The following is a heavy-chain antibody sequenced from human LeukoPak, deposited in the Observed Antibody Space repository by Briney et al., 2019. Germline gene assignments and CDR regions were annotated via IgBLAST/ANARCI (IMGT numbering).Heavy chain of an antibody. Sequence: SETLSLTCTVSGGSISSSSYYWGWIRQPPGKGLEWIGSIYYSGSTYYNPSLKSRVTISVDTSKNQFSPKLSSVTAADTAVYYCASGSISGYYPIDYWGQGTLVTVSS. CDR3: ASGSISGYYPIDY. J-gene: IGHJ4*02. CDR2: IYYSGST. V-gene: IGHV4-39*01. D-gene: IGHD3-22*01. CDR1: GGSISSSSYY.